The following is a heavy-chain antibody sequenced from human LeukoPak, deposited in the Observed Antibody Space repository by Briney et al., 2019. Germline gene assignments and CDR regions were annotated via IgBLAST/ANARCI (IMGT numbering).Heavy chain of an antibody. J-gene: IGHJ3*02. D-gene: IGHD6-19*01. CDR3: ARDQYSSGWFGGVWAFDI. Sequence: GGSLRLSCAASGLTFSSYEMNWVRQAPGKGLEWVSYISSSGSTIYYADSVKGRFTISRDNAKNSLYLQMNSLRAEDTAVYYCARDQYSSGWFGGVWAFDIWGQGTMVTVSS. V-gene: IGHV3-48*03. CDR1: GLTFSSYE. CDR2: ISSSGSTI.